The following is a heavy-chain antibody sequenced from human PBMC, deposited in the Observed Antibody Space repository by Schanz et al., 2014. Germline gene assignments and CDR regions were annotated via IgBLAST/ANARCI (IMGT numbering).Heavy chain of an antibody. D-gene: IGHD1-26*01. CDR2: ISGSGGST. V-gene: IGHV3-23*04. Sequence: VELVESGGGVVQPGRSLRLSCAASGFTFSNYAMHWVRQAPGKGLEWVSGISGSGGSTYYADSVKGRFTISRDNSKNTLSVQMNSLRAEDTAVYYCAKGVGEYYHYYGMDVWGQGTTVTVSS. J-gene: IGHJ6*02. CDR3: AKGVGEYYHYYGMDV. CDR1: GFTFSNYA.